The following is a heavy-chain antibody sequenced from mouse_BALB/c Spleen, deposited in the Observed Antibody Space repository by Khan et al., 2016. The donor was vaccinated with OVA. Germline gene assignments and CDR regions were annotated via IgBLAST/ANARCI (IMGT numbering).Heavy chain of an antibody. CDR3: ARSGTTVVAYWYFDV. V-gene: IGHV3-1*02. CDR2: IRYSGNT. Sequence: EVQLQESGPDLVKPSQSLSLTCTVTGYSITSGYSWHWIRQFPENKLEWMGYIRYSGNTIYSPSLKSRISITRATYKNQFFLQLNSVTTEDTATYYCARSGTTVVAYWYFDVWGAGTTVTVSS. CDR1: GYSITSGYS. D-gene: IGHD1-1*01. J-gene: IGHJ1*01.